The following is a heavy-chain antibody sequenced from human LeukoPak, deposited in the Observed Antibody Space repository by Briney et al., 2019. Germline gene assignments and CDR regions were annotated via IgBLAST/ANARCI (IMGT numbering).Heavy chain of an antibody. Sequence: GESLKISCKGSGYSFTNYWINWVRQMPGKGLEWMGIIYPGDSDTRYSPSFQGQVTISADKSISTAYLQWSSLKASDTAMYYCARTSGSYQYYFDYWGQGTLVTVSS. CDR2: IYPGDSDT. CDR1: GYSFTNYW. CDR3: ARTSGSYQYYFDY. V-gene: IGHV5-51*01. D-gene: IGHD3-10*01. J-gene: IGHJ4*02.